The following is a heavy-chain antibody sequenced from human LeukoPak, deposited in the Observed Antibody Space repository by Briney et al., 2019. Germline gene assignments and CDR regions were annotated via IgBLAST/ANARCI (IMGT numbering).Heavy chain of an antibody. J-gene: IGHJ4*02. CDR1: GGSVSSSSYY. CDR2: VYYKGNT. V-gene: IGHV4-39*07. D-gene: IGHD1-26*01. CDR3: ARVGGSYYGGRISDY. Sequence: SETLSLTCIVSGGSVSSSSYYWGWIRQPPGRGLEWIGSVYYKGNTYYIPSLKSRVTMSVDTSKNQFSLKLSSVTAADTAMYYCARVGGSYYGGRISDYWGQGTLVTVSS.